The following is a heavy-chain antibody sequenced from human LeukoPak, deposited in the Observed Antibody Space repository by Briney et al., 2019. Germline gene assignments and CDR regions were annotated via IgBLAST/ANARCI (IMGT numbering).Heavy chain of an antibody. D-gene: IGHD6-13*01. CDR1: GFTFSSYG. Sequence: GGSLRLSRAASGFTFSSYGMHWVRPAPGKGREWVAVISYDGSNKYYADSVKGRFTISRDNSKNTLYLQMNSLRAEDTAVYYCAKDRSIAAAGTDGMDVWGQGTTVTVSS. J-gene: IGHJ6*02. CDR3: AKDRSIAAAGTDGMDV. CDR2: ISYDGSNK. V-gene: IGHV3-30*18.